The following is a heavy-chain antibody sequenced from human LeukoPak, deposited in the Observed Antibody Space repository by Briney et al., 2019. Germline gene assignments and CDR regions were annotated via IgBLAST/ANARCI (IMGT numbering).Heavy chain of an antibody. CDR3: ARAAAGTVSYNWFDP. CDR2: IYYSGST. D-gene: IGHD6-13*01. CDR1: GGSISSYY. Sequence: SETLSLTCTISGGSISSYYWSWIRQPPGKGLEWIGYIYYSGSTNYNPSLKSRVTISVYTSKNQFSLKLSSVTAADTAVYYCARAAAGTVSYNWFDPWGQGTLVTVSS. V-gene: IGHV4-59*01. J-gene: IGHJ5*02.